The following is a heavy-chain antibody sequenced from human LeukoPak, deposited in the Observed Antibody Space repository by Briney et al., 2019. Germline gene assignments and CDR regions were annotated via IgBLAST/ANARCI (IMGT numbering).Heavy chain of an antibody. D-gene: IGHD6-19*01. V-gene: IGHV3-23*01. CDR1: GFTFSNYE. J-gene: IGHJ4*02. CDR2: ISGSGGST. CDR3: ANTQNPGYSSGWYLDY. Sequence: TGGSLRLSCAASGFTFSNYEMNWVRQAPGKGLEWVSAISGSGGSTYYADSVKGRFTISRDNPKNTLYLQMNSLRAEDTAVYYCANTQNPGYSSGWYLDYWGQGTLVTVSS.